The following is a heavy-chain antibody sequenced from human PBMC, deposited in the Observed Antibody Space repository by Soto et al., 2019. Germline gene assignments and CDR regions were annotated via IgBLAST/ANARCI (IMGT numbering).Heavy chain of an antibody. CDR2: ISPRGDAT. CDR1: VFTFISYS. V-gene: IGHV3-23*01. J-gene: IGHJ4*02. Sequence: GGSLRLSCAASVFTFISYSMIWVRQAPEKGLEWVSSISPRGDATYDADSVRGRFSISRDNSKNTFYLQINSLRVEETAVYYCARMDPGYCSSTSCRDFDYWGQGTLVTVSS. CDR3: ARMDPGYCSSTSCRDFDY. D-gene: IGHD2-2*01.